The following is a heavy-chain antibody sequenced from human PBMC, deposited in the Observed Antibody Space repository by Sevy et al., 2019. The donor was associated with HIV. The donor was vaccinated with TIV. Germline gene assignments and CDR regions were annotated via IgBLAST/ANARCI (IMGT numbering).Heavy chain of an antibody. CDR3: TRPVGAQYYYYGMDV. CDR1: GFTFSGSA. J-gene: IGHJ6*02. V-gene: IGHV3-73*01. D-gene: IGHD1-26*01. Sequence: GGSLRLSCAASGFTFSGSAMHWVRQASAKGLEWVGRIRSKANSYATAYAASVKGRFTISRDDSKNTAYLQMNSLKTEDTAVYYCTRPVGAQYYYYGMDVWGQGTTVTVSS. CDR2: IRSKANSYAT.